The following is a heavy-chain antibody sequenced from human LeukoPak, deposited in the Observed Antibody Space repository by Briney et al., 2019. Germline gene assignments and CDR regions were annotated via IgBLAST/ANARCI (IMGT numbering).Heavy chain of an antibody. CDR1: GDSVSRSDSY. CDR2: IYYSGRT. CDR3: ARRRYYDGSGYLE. J-gene: IGHJ1*01. Sequence: PSETLSLTCSVSGDSVSRSDSYWDWIRQPPGKGLEWIGTIYYSGRTYYSPSLKGRVTMSVDPSNNQFSLSLRSVTAADTAISYCARRRYYDGSGYLEWGQGTLLSVSS. V-gene: IGHV4-39*01. D-gene: IGHD3-22*01.